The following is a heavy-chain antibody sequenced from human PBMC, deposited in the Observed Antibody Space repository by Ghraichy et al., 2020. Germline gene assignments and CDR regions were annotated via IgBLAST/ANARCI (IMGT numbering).Heavy chain of an antibody. V-gene: IGHV4-31*03. CDR2: IYYSGST. CDR1: GGSISSGGYY. J-gene: IGHJ6*02. D-gene: IGHD6-19*01. CDR3: AGGSGWYFGYGMDV. Sequence: SETLSLTCTVSGGSISSGGYYWSWIRQHPGKGLEWIGYIYYSGSTYYNPSLKSRVTISVDTFKNQFSLKLSSVTGADTAVYYCAGGSGWYFGYGMDVWGQGTTVTVSS.